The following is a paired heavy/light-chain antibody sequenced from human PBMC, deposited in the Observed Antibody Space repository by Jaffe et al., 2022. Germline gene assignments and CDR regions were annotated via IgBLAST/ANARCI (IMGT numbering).Heavy chain of an antibody. CDR3: ARLGEYTYGHPPGFDY. D-gene: IGHD5-18*01. V-gene: IGHV3-74*01. Sequence: EVQLVESGGGLVQPGGSLRLSCAASGFTFSSYWMHWVRQAPGKGLVWVSRINSDGSSITYADSVKGRFTISRDNAKNTLYLQMNSLRAEDTAVYYCARLGEYTYGHPPGFDYWGQGTLVTVSS. CDR2: INSDGSSI. CDR1: GFTFSSYW. J-gene: IGHJ4*02.
Light chain of an antibody. CDR2: AAS. V-gene: IGKV1-39*01. J-gene: IGKJ4*01. CDR3: QQSYSTPLT. Sequence: DIQMTQSPSSLSASVGDRVTITCRASQSISSYLSWYQQKPGKAPKVLMYAASSLQSGVPSRFSGSASGTDFTLTISSLQPEDFATYYCQQSYSTPLTFGGGTKVEIK. CDR1: QSISSY.